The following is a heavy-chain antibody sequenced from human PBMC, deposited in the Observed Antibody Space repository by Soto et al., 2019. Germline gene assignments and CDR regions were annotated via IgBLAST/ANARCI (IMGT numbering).Heavy chain of an antibody. V-gene: IGHV3-23*05. J-gene: IGHJ3*02. Sequence: VNLLESGGGLVQPGGSLRLSCAASGFTFSNFAMSWVRQAPGRGLEWVSEITASGRTPSYADSVKGRFTISKDESKHTLYLQMNSLRADDAALYYCAKVYFGESDGFDIWGQCTMVTGSS. CDR1: GFTFSNFA. D-gene: IGHD3-16*01. CDR3: AKVYFGESDGFDI. CDR2: ITASGRTP.